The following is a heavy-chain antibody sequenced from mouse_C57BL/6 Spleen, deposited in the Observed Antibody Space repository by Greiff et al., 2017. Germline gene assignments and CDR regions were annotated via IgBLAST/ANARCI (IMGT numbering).Heavy chain of an antibody. V-gene: IGHV1-4*01. Sequence: VQLQQSGAELARPGASVKMSCKASGYTFTSYTMHWVKQRPGPGLEWIGYINPSSGYTKYNQKFKDKATLTADKSSSTAYMQLSSLTSEDSAVYYCARYEYEEFYAYWGQGTLVTVSA. J-gene: IGHJ3*01. CDR1: GYTFTSYT. D-gene: IGHD2-4*01. CDR2: INPSSGYT. CDR3: ARYEYEEFYAY.